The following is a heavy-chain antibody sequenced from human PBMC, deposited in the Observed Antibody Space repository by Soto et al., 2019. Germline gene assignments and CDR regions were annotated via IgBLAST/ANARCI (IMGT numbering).Heavy chain of an antibody. J-gene: IGHJ4*02. CDR1: GLTFSNVW. D-gene: IGHD5-18*01. CDR2: IKSKSDGETA. CDR3: AITAMINRDSSTSFDY. V-gene: IGHV3-15*01. Sequence: EVQLVESGGGSVKPGGSLRLSCAASGLTFSNVWMTWVRQAPGKGLEWVGRIKSKSDGETADVAAPVKARFTISRDDSKNTVFLEMNSLKSEDTALYYCAITAMINRDSSTSFDYWGRGTQVTVPS.